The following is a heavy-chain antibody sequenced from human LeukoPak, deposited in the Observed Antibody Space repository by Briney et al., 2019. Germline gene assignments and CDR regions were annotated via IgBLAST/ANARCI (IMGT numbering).Heavy chain of an antibody. J-gene: IGHJ4*02. CDR3: GSLTVVARDH. CDR1: GFTFSSYS. V-gene: IGHV3-74*01. CDR2: INSDGSAT. D-gene: IGHD3-22*01. Sequence: PGGSLRLSCAASGFTFSSYSMNWVRQAPGKGLVYVAQINSDGSATAYADSVKGRFTISRDNAKNTLYLDMSSLRAEDTAVYYCGSLTVVARDHWGQGTLVTVSS.